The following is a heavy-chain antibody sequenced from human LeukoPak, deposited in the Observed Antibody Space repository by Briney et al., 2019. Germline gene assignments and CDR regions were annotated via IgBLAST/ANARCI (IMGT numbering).Heavy chain of an antibody. CDR2: ISSSGSTI. J-gene: IGHJ4*02. D-gene: IGHD1-26*01. CDR3: ARGRSTWHLDY. Sequence: WGSLRLSCAASGFTFSSYEMNWVRQAPGKGLEWVSYISSSGSTIYYADSVKGRFTISRDNAKNSLYLQMNSLRAEDTAVYYCARGRSTWHLDYWGQGTLVTVSS. V-gene: IGHV3-48*03. CDR1: GFTFSSYE.